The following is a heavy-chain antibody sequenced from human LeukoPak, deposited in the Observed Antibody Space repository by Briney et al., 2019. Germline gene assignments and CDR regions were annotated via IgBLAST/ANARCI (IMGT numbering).Heavy chain of an antibody. CDR1: GFTFSSYS. V-gene: IGHV3-64*01. Sequence: GGSLRLSCAASGFTFSSYSMQWVRQAPGKGLEYVLAIRSNGGSTNYANSVKGRFTISRDNSKNTVYLQMGSLRAEDMAVYYCARGLRDCSSTSCFTYWYFDLWGRGTLVTVSS. D-gene: IGHD2-2*02. J-gene: IGHJ2*01. CDR3: ARGLRDCSSTSCFTYWYFDL. CDR2: IRSNGGST.